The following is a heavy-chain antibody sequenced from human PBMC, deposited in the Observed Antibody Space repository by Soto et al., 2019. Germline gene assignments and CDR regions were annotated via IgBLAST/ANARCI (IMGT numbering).Heavy chain of an antibody. J-gene: IGHJ4*02. V-gene: IGHV3-30*18. CDR2: ISYDGSNK. CDR1: GFTFSSYG. CDR3: AKDRNYYDSSGYYYPWPFDY. D-gene: IGHD3-22*01. Sequence: HPGGSLRLSCAASGFTFSSYGMHWVRQAPGKGLEWVAVISYDGSNKYYADSVKGRFTISRDNSKNTLYLQMNSLRAEDTAVYYCAKDRNYYDSSGYYYPWPFDYWGQGTLVTVSS.